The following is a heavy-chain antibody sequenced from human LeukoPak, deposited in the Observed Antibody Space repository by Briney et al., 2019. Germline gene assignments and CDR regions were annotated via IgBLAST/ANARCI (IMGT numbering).Heavy chain of an antibody. CDR3: ARVKTMIIVVSLFDY. J-gene: IGHJ4*02. D-gene: IGHD3-22*01. CDR2: INPNSGGT. V-gene: IGHV1-2*02. CDR1: GYTFTSYY. Sequence: EASVKVSCKASGYTFTSYYMHWVRQAPGQGLEWMGWINPNSGGTNYAQQFQGRLTMTRDTSISTAYMELSRLRSDDTAVYYCARVKTMIIVVSLFDYWGQGTLVTVSS.